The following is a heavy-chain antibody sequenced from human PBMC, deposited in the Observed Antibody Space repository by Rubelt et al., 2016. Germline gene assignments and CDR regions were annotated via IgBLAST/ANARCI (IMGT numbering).Heavy chain of an antibody. D-gene: IGHD6-13*01. Sequence: GLEWIAFIFSTGAANYSPSLESRVTISVDTSKRQVSLKLSSVTAADTAVYYCARRFEYSSSWYGDYYFDSWGQGTLVTVSS. CDR3: ARRFEYSSSWYGDYYFDS. J-gene: IGHJ4*02. V-gene: IGHV4-59*12. CDR2: IFSTGAA.